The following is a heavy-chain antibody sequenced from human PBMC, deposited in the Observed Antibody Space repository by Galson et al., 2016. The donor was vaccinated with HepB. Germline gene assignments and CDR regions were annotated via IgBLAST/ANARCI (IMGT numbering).Heavy chain of an antibody. D-gene: IGHD2-15*01. CDR2: ISKDGDNK. CDR3: ARGGDGSGFDY. CDR1: GFTFSLYA. Sequence: SLRLSCAASGFTFSLYAIHWVRQAPGKGLEWVAVISKDGDNKYFADSVRGRFTISRDNSKNTLYLQMNSLRPEDMAEYFCARGGDGSGFDYWGQGTLVTVSS. V-gene: IGHV3-30*04. J-gene: IGHJ4*02.